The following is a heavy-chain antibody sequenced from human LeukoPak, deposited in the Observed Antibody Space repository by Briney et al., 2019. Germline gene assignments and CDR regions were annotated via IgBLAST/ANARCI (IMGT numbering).Heavy chain of an antibody. CDR3: ARKGIVNWFDP. D-gene: IGHD3-16*02. V-gene: IGHV4-34*01. J-gene: IGHJ5*02. Sequence: SETLSLTCTVSGGSISSYYWSWIRQPPGKGLEWIGEINHSGSTNYNPSLKSRVTISVDTSKNQFSLKLSSVTAADTAVYYCARKGIVNWFDPWGQGTLVTVSS. CDR1: GGSISSYY. CDR2: INHSGST.